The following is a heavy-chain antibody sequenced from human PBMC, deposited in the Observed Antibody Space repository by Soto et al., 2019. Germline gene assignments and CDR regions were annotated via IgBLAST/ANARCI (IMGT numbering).Heavy chain of an antibody. CDR2: INPNSGNT. V-gene: IGHV1-2*02. CDR3: ARVWGGGPAYDFWSGYHVAHYYYMDV. J-gene: IGHJ6*03. Sequence: GASVKVSCKASGFTFSAYYIYWVRQAPGQGLEWIGWINPNSGNTNNAQKFQGRVTMTRDTSTSTAYMELSGLRSDDTAVYYCARVWGGGPAYDFWSGYHVAHYYYMDVWGKGTTVTVSS. CDR1: GFTFSAYY. D-gene: IGHD3-3*01.